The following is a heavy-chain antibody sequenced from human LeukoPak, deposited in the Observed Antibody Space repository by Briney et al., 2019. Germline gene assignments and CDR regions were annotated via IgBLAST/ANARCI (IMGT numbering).Heavy chain of an antibody. J-gene: IGHJ4*02. D-gene: IGHD6-13*01. V-gene: IGHV3-30-3*01. CDR2: ISYDGNNK. Sequence: GGSLRLSCAASGFTFSTYPMHWVRQAPGKGLEWVTVISYDGNNKYYADSVQGRFTISRDNSKNTLYLQMLSLRTEDTAVYYCTGGVGRDSWYFDYWGQGALVTVSS. CDR1: GFTFSTYP. CDR3: TGGVGRDSWYFDY.